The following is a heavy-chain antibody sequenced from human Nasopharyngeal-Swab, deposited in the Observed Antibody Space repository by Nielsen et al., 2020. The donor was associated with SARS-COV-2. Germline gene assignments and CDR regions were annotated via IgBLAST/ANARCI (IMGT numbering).Heavy chain of an antibody. CDR1: GGTFSSYA. Sequence: SVKVSCKASGGTFSSYAISWVRQAPGQGVAWMGVIIPIFGTENYAQKFQGRVTITADESPSTAYMELCSLRSEDTAVYYCARDGLLGYCTNGVCPNYYYGMDVWGQGTTVTVSS. CDR2: IIPIFGTE. V-gene: IGHV1-69*13. CDR3: ARDGLLGYCTNGVCPNYYYGMDV. J-gene: IGHJ6*02. D-gene: IGHD2-8*01.